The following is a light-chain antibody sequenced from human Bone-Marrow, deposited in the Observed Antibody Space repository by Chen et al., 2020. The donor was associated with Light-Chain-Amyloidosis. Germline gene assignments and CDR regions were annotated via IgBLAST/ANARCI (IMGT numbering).Light chain of an antibody. V-gene: IGLV3-21*02. Sequence: SSVLTQPSSVSVAPGPTATIACGGNNIGSTSVHWYQQTPGQAPLLVVYDDSDRPSGIPERLSGSNSGNTATLTISRVEAGDEAEYYCQVWDRSSDRPVFGGGTKLTVL. CDR1: NIGSTS. CDR3: QVWDRSSDRPV. J-gene: IGLJ3*02. CDR2: DDS.